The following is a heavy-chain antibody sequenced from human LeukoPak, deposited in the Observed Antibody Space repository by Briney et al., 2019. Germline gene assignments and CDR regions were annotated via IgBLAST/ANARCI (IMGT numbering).Heavy chain of an antibody. CDR2: INPNTGDT. V-gene: IGHV1-2*06. D-gene: IGHD3-22*01. CDR1: GYTITGYY. J-gene: IGHJ3*02. Sequence: ASVKVSCKASGYTITGYYMHWVRQAPGQGLEWMGRINPNTGDTNSARKFQGRITMTRDTSISTVYMELSRLRSDDTAVYYCARGPLDSEIWGQGTMVTVSS. CDR3: ARGPLDSEI.